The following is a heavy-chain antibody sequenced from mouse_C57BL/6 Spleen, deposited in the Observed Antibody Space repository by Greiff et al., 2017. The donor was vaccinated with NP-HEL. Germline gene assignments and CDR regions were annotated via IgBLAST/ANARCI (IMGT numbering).Heavy chain of an antibody. CDR1: GYTFTSYW. V-gene: IGHV1-50*01. Sequence: QVQLQQPGAELVKPGASVKLSCKASGYTFTSYWMQWVKQRPGQGLEWIGEIDPSDSYTNYNQKFKGKATLTGDTSSSTAYMQLSSLTSEDSAVYYCAAHYYGSRGDYWGQGTTLTVSS. CDR2: IDPSDSYT. CDR3: AAHYYGSRGDY. J-gene: IGHJ2*01. D-gene: IGHD1-1*01.